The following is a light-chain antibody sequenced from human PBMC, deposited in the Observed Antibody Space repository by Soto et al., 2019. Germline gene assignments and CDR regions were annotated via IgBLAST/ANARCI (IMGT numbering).Light chain of an antibody. Sequence: QSALTQPRSVSGSPGQSVTTSCTGTSSDVGGYEYVSWYQQHPGKAPKLMIYDVSKRPSGVPDRFSGSKSGNTASLTISGLQAEDEADYYCCSYAGSYTFVFGTGTKV. CDR1: SSDVGGYEY. V-gene: IGLV2-11*01. J-gene: IGLJ1*01. CDR2: DVS. CDR3: CSYAGSYTFV.